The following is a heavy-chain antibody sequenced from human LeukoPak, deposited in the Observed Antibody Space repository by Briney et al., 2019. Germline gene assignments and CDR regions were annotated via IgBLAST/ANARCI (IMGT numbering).Heavy chain of an antibody. CDR2: IRYDGSNE. CDR3: TTGAMIVS. CDR1: GFTFSSYG. D-gene: IGHD3-22*01. Sequence: GGSLRLSCAASGFTFSSYGMHWVRQAPGKGLEWVSFIRYDGSNEYYADSVRGRFTISRDNSKNTLYLQMNSLRAEDTAVYYCTTGAMIVSWGQGTLVTVSS. J-gene: IGHJ5*02. V-gene: IGHV3-30*02.